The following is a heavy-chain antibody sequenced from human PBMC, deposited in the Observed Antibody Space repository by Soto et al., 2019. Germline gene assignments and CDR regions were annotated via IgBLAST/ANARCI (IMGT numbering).Heavy chain of an antibody. D-gene: IGHD1-26*01. CDR2: ISYDGSNK. V-gene: IGHV3-30*03. Sequence: QVQLVESGGGVVQPGRSLRLSCAASGFTFSLYGIQWVRQAPGKGLEWLAVISYDGSNKHYADSVKGRFTVSRDNSKNTLYLQMNSLRAEDTAVYFCARYSGKYQGPIDYWGQGTLVTVSS. J-gene: IGHJ4*02. CDR1: GFTFSLYG. CDR3: ARYSGKYQGPIDY.